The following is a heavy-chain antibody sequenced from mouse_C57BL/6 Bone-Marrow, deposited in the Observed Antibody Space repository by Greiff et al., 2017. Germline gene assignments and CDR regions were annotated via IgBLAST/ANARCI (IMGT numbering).Heavy chain of an antibody. J-gene: IGHJ3*01. D-gene: IGHD2-4*01. CDR1: GYTFTDYY. Sequence: EVQLQQSGPELVKPGASVKISCKASGYTFTDYYMNWVKQSHGKSLAWIGDINTKNGGTNYNQKFKGKATLTVDTSSSTAYMELRSLTSEDSAVYYCARGGDYDEGTWFAYWGQGTLVTVSA. CDR3: ARGGDYDEGTWFAY. CDR2: INTKNGGT. V-gene: IGHV1-26*01.